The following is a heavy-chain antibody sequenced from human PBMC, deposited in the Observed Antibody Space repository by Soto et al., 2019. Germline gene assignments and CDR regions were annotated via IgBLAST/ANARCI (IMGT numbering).Heavy chain of an antibody. J-gene: IGHJ4*02. D-gene: IGHD3-10*01. Sequence: EVQLLESGGGLVQPGGSLRLSCAASGFTFNRYAMSWVRQAPGKGLEWVSTISGSGGSTYYADSVQGRFSISRDNSKKPLSLQVHSLRAEDTAIYSCAKAGGSGSYYAEPDYYFDYWGQGTLVTVSS. V-gene: IGHV3-23*01. CDR3: AKAGGSGSYYAEPDYYFDY. CDR1: GFTFNRYA. CDR2: ISGSGGST.